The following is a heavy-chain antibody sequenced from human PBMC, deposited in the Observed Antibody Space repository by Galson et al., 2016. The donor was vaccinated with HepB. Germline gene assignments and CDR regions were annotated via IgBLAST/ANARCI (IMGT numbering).Heavy chain of an antibody. CDR1: GFTFSSYA. Sequence: SLRLSCAVSGFTFSSYAMSWFRQAPGKGLEWVSSITGSGGRSDFADSVKGRFTISRDNSKNILFLQMNNLGAEDTAVYYCAKGYNILTGLIDYWGRGTLVTVAP. J-gene: IGHJ4*02. CDR2: ITGSGGRS. D-gene: IGHD3-9*01. CDR3: AKGYNILTGLIDY. V-gene: IGHV3-23*01.